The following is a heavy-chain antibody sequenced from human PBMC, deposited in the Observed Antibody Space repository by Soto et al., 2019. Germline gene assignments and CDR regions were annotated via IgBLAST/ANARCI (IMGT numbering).Heavy chain of an antibody. J-gene: IGHJ1*01. D-gene: IGHD3-10*01. V-gene: IGHV3-33*06. CDR2: IWYDGSNK. Sequence: GGSLSLSCAASGFTFSTYGMHWVRQAPGKGLEWVAVIWYDGSNKYYADSVKGRFTISRDNSYNTLYLQMNSLRAEDTAVYYCAKAQLLKGAEYFQHWGQGTLVTVSS. CDR3: AKAQLLKGAEYFQH. CDR1: GFTFSTYG.